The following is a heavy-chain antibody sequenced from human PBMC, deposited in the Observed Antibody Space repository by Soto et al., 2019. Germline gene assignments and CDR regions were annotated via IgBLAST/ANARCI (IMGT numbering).Heavy chain of an antibody. CDR1: GYTLTELS. D-gene: IGHD3-9*01. J-gene: IGHJ6*02. Sequence: ASVKVSCKVSGYTLTELSMHWVRQAPGKGLEWVGGFDPEDGETIYAQKFQGRVTMTEDTSTDTAYMELSSLRSEDTAVYYCATSRRYFDWQGRWGYYGMDVWGQGTTVTVSS. CDR3: ATSRRYFDWQGRWGYYGMDV. V-gene: IGHV1-24*01. CDR2: FDPEDGET.